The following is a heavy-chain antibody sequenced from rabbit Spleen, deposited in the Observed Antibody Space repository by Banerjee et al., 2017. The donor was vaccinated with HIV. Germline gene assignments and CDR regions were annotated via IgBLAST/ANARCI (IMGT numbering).Heavy chain of an antibody. Sequence: QEQLVESGGGLVQPTGSLTLTCKASGFDFSNYGVSWVRQAPGKGLEWIGYIEPIFGRTYYANWVNGRFTVSSHNAQNTLYLQLNSLTAADTATYFCVRDLGYDDYSEKGYFNLWGPGTLVTVS. CDR2: IEPIFGRT. CDR3: VRDLGYDDYSEKGYFNL. V-gene: IGHV1S47*01. CDR1: GFDFSNYG. J-gene: IGHJ4*01. D-gene: IGHD2-1*01.